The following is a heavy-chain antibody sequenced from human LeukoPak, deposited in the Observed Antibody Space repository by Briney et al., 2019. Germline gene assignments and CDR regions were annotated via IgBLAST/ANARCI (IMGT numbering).Heavy chain of an antibody. D-gene: IGHD3-10*01. CDR3: ARSTFGEPLGY. J-gene: IGHJ4*02. CDR1: GFTVSSNY. V-gene: IGHV3-53*01. Sequence: GGSLRLSCAASGFTVSSNYMSWVRQAPGKGLEWVSVIYSGGSTNYADSVKGRFTISRDNSKNTLYLQMNSLRAEDTAVYYCARSTFGEPLGYWGQGTLVTVSS. CDR2: IYSGGST.